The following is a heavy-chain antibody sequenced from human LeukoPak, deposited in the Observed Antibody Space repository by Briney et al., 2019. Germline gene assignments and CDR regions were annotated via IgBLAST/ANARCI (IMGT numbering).Heavy chain of an antibody. CDR2: VYYSGST. J-gene: IGHJ4*02. V-gene: IGHV4-59*08. Sequence: SETLSLTCTSSGGSISDYYWSWIRQPPGKGLERIGYVYYSGSTKYDPSLNSRVTISSDTSKKQLSLKVTSVTAADTAVYYCARRRAVPGHYYFDYWGQGILVTVSS. CDR1: GGSISDYY. D-gene: IGHD3-10*01. CDR3: ARRRAVPGHYYFDY.